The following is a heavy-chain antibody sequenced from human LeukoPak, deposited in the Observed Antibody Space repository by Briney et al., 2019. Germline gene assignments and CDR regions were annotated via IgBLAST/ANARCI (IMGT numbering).Heavy chain of an antibody. Sequence: GGSLGLSCAASGFTFRSYAMSWVRQAPGKGLEWVSTISGSGGSTYYADSVQGRFTISRDTSKNTLYLQMNSLRAEDTAIYFCAKIVATTGLVYWGQGTLVTVSS. D-gene: IGHD4-11*01. CDR3: AKIVATTGLVY. CDR2: ISGSGGST. V-gene: IGHV3-23*01. CDR1: GFTFRSYA. J-gene: IGHJ4*02.